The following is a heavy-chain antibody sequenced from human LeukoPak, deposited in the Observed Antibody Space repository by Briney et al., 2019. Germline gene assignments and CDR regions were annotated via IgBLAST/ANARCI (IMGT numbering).Heavy chain of an antibody. Sequence: PGGSLRLSCAASGFTFSNAWTSWVRQAPGKGLEWVGRIKNKTDGGTTDYAAPVKGRFTISRDDSKNTLYLQMNSLKTEDTAVYYCTTGPNTYYDFWSGYYPVFYFDYWGQGTLVTVSS. D-gene: IGHD3-3*01. CDR3: TTGPNTYYDFWSGYYPVFYFDY. V-gene: IGHV3-15*01. CDR2: IKNKTDGGTT. CDR1: GFTFSNAW. J-gene: IGHJ4*02.